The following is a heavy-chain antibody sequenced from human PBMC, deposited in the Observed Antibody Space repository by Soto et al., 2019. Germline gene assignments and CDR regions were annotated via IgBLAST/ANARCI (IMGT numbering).Heavy chain of an antibody. CDR1: GGTFSSYA. V-gene: IGHV1-69*06. Sequence: SVKVSCKASGGTFSSYAISWVRQAPGQGLEWMGGIIPIFGTANYAQKFQGRVTITADKSTSTAYMELSSLRPEDTAVYYCASIAVAGTRPFWDPIDYWGQGTLVTVSS. D-gene: IGHD6-19*01. CDR3: ASIAVAGTRPFWDPIDY. CDR2: IIPIFGTA. J-gene: IGHJ4*02.